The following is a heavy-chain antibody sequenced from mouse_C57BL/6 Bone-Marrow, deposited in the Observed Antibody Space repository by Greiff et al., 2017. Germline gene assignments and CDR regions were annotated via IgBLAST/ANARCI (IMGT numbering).Heavy chain of an antibody. Sequence: QVQLQQPGAELVKPGASVKLSCKASGYTFTSYWMHWVKQRPGQGLEWIGMIHPNSGSTNYNEKFKSKATLTVDKSSNTAYLQLSSLTSEDTAIYYCAGGLRRVFAYWGQGTLVTVSA. CDR2: IHPNSGST. J-gene: IGHJ3*01. D-gene: IGHD2-4*01. CDR3: AGGLRRVFAY. CDR1: GYTFTSYW. V-gene: IGHV1-64*01.